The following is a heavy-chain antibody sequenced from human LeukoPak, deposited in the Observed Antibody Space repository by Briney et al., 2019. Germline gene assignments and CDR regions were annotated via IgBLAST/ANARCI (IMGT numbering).Heavy chain of an antibody. CDR3: ARHVRGESSSWYGNWFDP. J-gene: IGHJ5*02. V-gene: IGHV4-31*03. Sequence: PSQTLSLTCTVSGGSISSGGYYWSWIRQHPGKGLEWIGYIYYSGSTYYNPSLKSRVTISVDTSKNQFSLKLSSVTAADTAVYYCARHVRGESSSWYGNWFDPWGQGTLVTVSS. CDR1: GGSISSGGYY. D-gene: IGHD6-13*01. CDR2: IYYSGST.